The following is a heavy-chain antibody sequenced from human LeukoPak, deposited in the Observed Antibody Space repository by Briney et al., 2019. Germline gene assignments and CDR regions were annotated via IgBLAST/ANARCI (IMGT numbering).Heavy chain of an antibody. CDR2: FDPEDGET. V-gene: IGHV1-24*01. D-gene: IGHD2-2*01. CDR3: ATERYCSNTSCHMDV. CDR1: GYTLTELS. Sequence: ASVKVSCKVSGYTLTELSMHWVRQAPGKGLEWMGGFDPEDGETIYAQKFQGRVTMTEDTSTDTAYMEMSRLRSEDTAVYYCATERYCSNTSCHMDVWGKGTTVTVSS. J-gene: IGHJ6*03.